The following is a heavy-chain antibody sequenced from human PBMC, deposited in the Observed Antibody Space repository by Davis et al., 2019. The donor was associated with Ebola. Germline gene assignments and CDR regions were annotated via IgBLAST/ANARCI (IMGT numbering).Heavy chain of an antibody. Sequence: GESLKISCAVSGLTVSSNYMSWVRQAPGKGLEWVSYISSSSSYTNYADSVKGRFTISRDNAKNSLYLQLNTLRDEDTAVYFCVSAGWDHWGQGTLVTVSS. CDR2: ISSSSSYT. CDR1: GLTVSSNY. CDR3: VSAGWDH. J-gene: IGHJ4*02. V-gene: IGHV3-11*06. D-gene: IGHD2-15*01.